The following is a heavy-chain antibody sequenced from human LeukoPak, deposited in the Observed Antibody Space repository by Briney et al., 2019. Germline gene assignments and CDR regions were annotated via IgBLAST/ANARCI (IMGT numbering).Heavy chain of an antibody. D-gene: IGHD4-23*01. J-gene: IGHJ6*02. Sequence: PGGSLRLSCAASGFTFSSYSMNWVRQAPGKGLEWVSYISSSSSIIYYADSVKGRFTISRDNAKNSLYLQMNSLRAEDTAVYYCVRDETVTTLVSYYYYGMDVWGQGTTVTVSS. V-gene: IGHV3-48*04. CDR2: ISSSSSII. CDR1: GFTFSSYS. CDR3: VRDETVTTLVSYYYYGMDV.